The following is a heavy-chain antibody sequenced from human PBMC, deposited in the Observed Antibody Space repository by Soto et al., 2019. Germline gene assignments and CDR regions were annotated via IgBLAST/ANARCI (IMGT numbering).Heavy chain of an antibody. V-gene: IGHV4-30-4*01. J-gene: IGHJ6*02. CDR2: IYYSGST. CDR1: GGSISSGDYY. D-gene: IGHD3-9*01. CDR3: AREGENDILTGWSDYYGMDV. Sequence: SETLSLTCTVSGGSISSGDYYWSWIRQPPGKGLEWIGYIYYSGSTYYNPSLKSRVTISVDTSKNQFSLKLSSVTAADTAVYYCAREGENDILTGWSDYYGMDVWGQGTTVTGPS.